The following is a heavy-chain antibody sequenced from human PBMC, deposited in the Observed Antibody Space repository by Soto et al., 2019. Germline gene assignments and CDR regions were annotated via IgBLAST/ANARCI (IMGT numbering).Heavy chain of an antibody. CDR3: ARSRDGYSFYFYYGMDG. D-gene: IGHD4-4*01. CDR2: ILHDGSAE. V-gene: IGHV3-30*03. J-gene: IGHJ6*02. Sequence: GGSLRLSCAASGFTFTSYGMHWVRQAPGKGLEWMALILHDGSAEYYADSVKGRFTISRDNSKNTLYLQMNSLRAEDTAVYYCARSRDGYSFYFYYGMDGWGQGTTVTISS. CDR1: GFTFTSYG.